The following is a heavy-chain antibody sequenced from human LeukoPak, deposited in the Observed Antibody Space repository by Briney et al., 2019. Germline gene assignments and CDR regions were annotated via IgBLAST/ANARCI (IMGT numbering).Heavy chain of an antibody. J-gene: IGHJ4*02. Sequence: ASVKVSCKASGYTFIGYYIHWVRQAPGQGLEWMGWINPKIGVTKNAQKFQGRVTMTRDTSISTAYMEVSRLRSDDTAVYFCARGSEYYFDYWGQGTLITVSS. CDR1: GYTFIGYY. V-gene: IGHV1-2*02. CDR2: INPKIGVT. CDR3: ARGSEYYFDY.